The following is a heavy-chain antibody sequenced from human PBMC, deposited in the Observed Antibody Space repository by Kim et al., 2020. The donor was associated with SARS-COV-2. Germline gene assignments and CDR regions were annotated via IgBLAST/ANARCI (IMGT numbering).Heavy chain of an antibody. D-gene: IGHD3-22*01. V-gene: IGHV3-30*04. J-gene: IGHJ4*02. CDR3: ARDFVGAFGITMTIDY. CDR1: GFTFSSYA. CDR2: ISYDGSNK. Sequence: GGSLRLSCAASGFTFSSYAMHWVRQAPGKGLEWVAVISYDGSNKYYADPVKGRFTISRDNSKNTLYLQMNSLRAEDTAVYYCARDFVGAFGITMTIDYWGQGTLVTVSS.